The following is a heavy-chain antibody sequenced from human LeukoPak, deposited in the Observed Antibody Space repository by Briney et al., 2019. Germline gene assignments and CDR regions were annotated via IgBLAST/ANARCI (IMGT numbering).Heavy chain of an antibody. CDR2: IKQDGSNK. D-gene: IGHD5-18*01. Sequence: GGSLRLSCAASGFTFSNYWMTWVRQAPGKGLEWVANIKQDGSNKYYVDSVKGRFTISRDNSKNTLFLEMNSLRAEDTAVYYCARDGAYSYTYWGQGTLVTVSS. CDR1: GFTFSNYW. CDR3: ARDGAYSYTY. J-gene: IGHJ4*02. V-gene: IGHV3-7*01.